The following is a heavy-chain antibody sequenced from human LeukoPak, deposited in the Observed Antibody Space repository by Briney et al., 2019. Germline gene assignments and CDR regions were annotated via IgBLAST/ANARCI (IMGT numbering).Heavy chain of an antibody. CDR1: GFTFSNYG. J-gene: IGHJ4*02. V-gene: IGHV3-33*03. D-gene: IGHD6-6*01. CDR2: IWSDESTK. Sequence: PGRSLRLSCAASGFTFSNYGMHWVRQTPGKGLEWVAVIWSDESTKKYADSVKGRFTISRDNSQNTLYLQMNSLRAEDTAVYYCATDRGSSPFDYWGQGTLVTVSS. CDR3: ATDRGSSPFDY.